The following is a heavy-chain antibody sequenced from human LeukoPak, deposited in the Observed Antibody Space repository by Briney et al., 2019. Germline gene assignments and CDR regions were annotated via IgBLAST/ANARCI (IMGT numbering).Heavy chain of an antibody. D-gene: IGHD1-26*01. V-gene: IGHV3-48*02. CDR1: GFTFSSYS. CDR3: ARDRVGVTSDYFDF. Sequence: GGSLRLSCAASGFTFSSYSMNWVRQAPARGLEWVSYISSSSSTIYYADSVRGRFTISRDNGKNSLYLQMNSLRDEDTAVYYCARDRVGVTSDYFDFWGQGTLVTVSS. J-gene: IGHJ4*02. CDR2: ISSSSSTI.